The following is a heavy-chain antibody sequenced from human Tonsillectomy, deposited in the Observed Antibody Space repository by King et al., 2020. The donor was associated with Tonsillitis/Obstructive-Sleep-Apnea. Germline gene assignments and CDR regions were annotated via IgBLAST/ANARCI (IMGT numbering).Heavy chain of an antibody. CDR1: GFTFDDYG. CDR3: AREGGLYCSSTSCYFDY. Sequence: VQLVESGGGVVRPGGSLRLSCAASGFTFDDYGMSWVRQAPGKGLEWVSGINWNGGSTGYADSVKGRFTISRDNAKNSLYLQMNSLRAEDTALYYCAREGGLYCSSTSCYFDYWGQGTLVTVSS. D-gene: IGHD2-2*01. J-gene: IGHJ4*02. V-gene: IGHV3-20*04. CDR2: INWNGGST.